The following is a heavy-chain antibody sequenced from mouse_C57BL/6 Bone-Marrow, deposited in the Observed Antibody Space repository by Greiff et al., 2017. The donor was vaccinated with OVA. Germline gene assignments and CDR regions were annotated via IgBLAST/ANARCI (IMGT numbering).Heavy chain of an antibody. D-gene: IGHD2-12*01. J-gene: IGHJ2*01. Sequence: QVQLQQSGAELARPGASVKMSCKASGYTFTSYTIHWVKQRPGQGLEWIGYIDPTNDYTNSNQKFKGKATLTADKSSSTAYMQLSSLTSEDSAVYYCTRGYEYDYWGQGTTLTVSS. CDR1: GYTFTSYT. CDR2: IDPTNDYT. CDR3: TRGYEYDY. V-gene: IGHV1-4*01.